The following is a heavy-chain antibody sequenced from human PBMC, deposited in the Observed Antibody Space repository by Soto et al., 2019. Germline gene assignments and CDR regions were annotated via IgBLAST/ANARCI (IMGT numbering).Heavy chain of an antibody. D-gene: IGHD3-22*01. Sequence: GESLKISFKGSGYSFTSYWISWVRQMPGKGLEWMGRIDPSDSYTNYSPSFQGHVTISADKSISTAYLQWSSLKASDTAMYYCARLGYYDSSGYPYGMDVWGQGTTVTVSS. V-gene: IGHV5-10-1*01. CDR3: ARLGYYDSSGYPYGMDV. CDR2: IDPSDSYT. J-gene: IGHJ6*02. CDR1: GYSFTSYW.